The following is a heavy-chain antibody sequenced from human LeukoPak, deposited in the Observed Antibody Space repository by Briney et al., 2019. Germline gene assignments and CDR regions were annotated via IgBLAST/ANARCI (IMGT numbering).Heavy chain of an antibody. J-gene: IGHJ4*02. Sequence: GESLKISCKGSGYTFTSYWIGWVRQMPGKGLEWMGIIYPGDSNSRYSPSFQGQVTTLVDKSISTAYLQWSSLKASDTAMYYCARRRAVAGTYYFDLSGQGTLVTVSS. CDR2: IYPGDSNS. CDR1: GYTFTSYW. CDR3: ARRRAVAGTYYFDL. D-gene: IGHD6-19*01. V-gene: IGHV5-51*01.